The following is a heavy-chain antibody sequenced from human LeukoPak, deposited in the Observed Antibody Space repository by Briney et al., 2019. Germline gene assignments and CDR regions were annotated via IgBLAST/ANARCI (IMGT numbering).Heavy chain of an antibody. J-gene: IGHJ4*02. V-gene: IGHV3-7*01. CDR1: GFTFSSYA. CDR3: SCSNTNY. CDR2: MNQDGIEK. D-gene: IGHD2-2*01. Sequence: GGSLRLSCAASGFTFSSYAMTWVRQAPGKGLEWVANMNQDGIEKYYVDSVKGRFTLSRDNAKNSLYLQMNSLRAEDTAVYYCSCSNTNYWGQGTLVIVSS.